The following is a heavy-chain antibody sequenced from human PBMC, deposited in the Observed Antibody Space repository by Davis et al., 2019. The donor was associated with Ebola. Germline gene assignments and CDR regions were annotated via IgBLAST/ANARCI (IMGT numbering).Heavy chain of an antibody. CDR1: GYTFADAY. V-gene: IGHV1-2*06. CDR3: ARELLLAGHSSTDY. D-gene: IGHD6-19*01. CDR2: IDSRSGDT. Sequence: ASVKVSCKASGYTFADAYIHWVRQAPGQGLEWMGRIDSRSGDTNYAQNFQGRFTMTRDTSITTIYMVLSSLNSDDTAVYYCARELLLAGHSSTDYWGQGTLVTVSS. J-gene: IGHJ4*02.